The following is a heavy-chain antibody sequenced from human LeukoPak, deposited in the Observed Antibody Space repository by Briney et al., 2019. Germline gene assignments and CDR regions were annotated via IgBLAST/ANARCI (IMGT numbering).Heavy chain of an antibody. D-gene: IGHD1-1*01. V-gene: IGHV3-30*18. J-gene: IGHJ5*02. CDR1: GFTFSSYS. CDR2: ISFDGTNK. CDR3: AKGRTGTTSGWFDP. Sequence: GGSLRLSCAASGFTFSSYSMNWVRQAPGKGLEWVAVISFDGTNKFYADSVKGRFTISRDNSKKTVYLQMNSLRAEDTAVYYCAKGRTGTTSGWFDPWGQGTLVTVSS.